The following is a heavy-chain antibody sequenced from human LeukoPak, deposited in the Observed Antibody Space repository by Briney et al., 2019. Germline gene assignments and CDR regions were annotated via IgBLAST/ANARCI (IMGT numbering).Heavy chain of an antibody. D-gene: IGHD3-16*02. J-gene: IGHJ4*02. V-gene: IGHV3-49*04. CDR3: SRVQKYPYRPEFDY. CDR2: SRSNTQDVTT. CDR1: GFIFGDYN. Sequence: GRSLRLSCATSGFIFGDYNMNWVRQAPGKGLVWVGYSRSNTQDVTTDDAASVKGRLTISRDESETIAYLQTTSLKSEDTAVYYCSRVQKYPYRPEFDYWGQGALVTVS.